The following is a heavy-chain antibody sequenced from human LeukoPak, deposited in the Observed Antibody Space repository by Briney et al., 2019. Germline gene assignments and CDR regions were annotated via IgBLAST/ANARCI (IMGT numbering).Heavy chain of an antibody. D-gene: IGHD2-2*01. V-gene: IGHV3-21*01. CDR1: GCTFSSYS. J-gene: IGHJ4*02. CDR3: ARELGYCSSTSCQDSGFDY. CDR2: ITSSSSYI. Sequence: GGPLRLSCAASGCTFSSYSMNLVRQAPGKRLEWVSSITSSSSYIYYADSVKGRFTISRDNGQNSLYLQMNSLRAEDTAVYYCARELGYCSSTSCQDSGFDYWGQGTLVTVSS.